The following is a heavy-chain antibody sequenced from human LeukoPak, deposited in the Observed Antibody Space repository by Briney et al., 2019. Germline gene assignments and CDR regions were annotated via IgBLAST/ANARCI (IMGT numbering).Heavy chain of an antibody. CDR1: GYSFTSYW. Sequence: GESLKISCKGSGYSFTSYWIGWVRQMPGKGLEWMGIIYPGDSDTRYSPSFQGQVTISADKSISTAYLQWSSLKASDTAMYYCARQSTVPHYYYYMDVWGKGTTVTVSS. CDR2: IYPGDSDT. D-gene: IGHD1-1*01. V-gene: IGHV5-51*01. CDR3: ARQSTVPHYYYYMDV. J-gene: IGHJ6*03.